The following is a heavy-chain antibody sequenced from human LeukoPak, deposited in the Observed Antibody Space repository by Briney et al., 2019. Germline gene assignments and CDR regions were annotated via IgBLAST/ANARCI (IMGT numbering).Heavy chain of an antibody. J-gene: IGHJ4*02. CDR1: GYTFTGYY. D-gene: IGHD2-2*01. V-gene: IGHV1-2*06. CDR3: ARVRGYCSSTSCYDFDY. CDR2: LNPNSGDT. Sequence: GASVTVSCKASGYTFTGYYVHWVRQAPGQGLEWMGRLNPNSGDTNCAQNFQGRVTMTRDTSISTAYMELNRLKSDDTAVYFCARVRGYCSSTSCYDFDYWGQGTLVTVSS.